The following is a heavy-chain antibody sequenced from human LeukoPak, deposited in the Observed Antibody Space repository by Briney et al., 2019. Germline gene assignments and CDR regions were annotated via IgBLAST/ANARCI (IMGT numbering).Heavy chain of an antibody. D-gene: IGHD4-17*01. V-gene: IGHV4-4*07. J-gene: IGHJ4*02. CDR3: ARDDIAGGSTGTTAAK. CDR2: VYTSGST. Sequence: LETLSLTCTVSGGSISSYCGSWIRQPAGKGLEWVGRVYTSGSTSYHPSLKSRVTISVDKSKNQCSLKLSSVTAADTAVDYCARDDIAGGSTGTTAAKWGQGTLVTVSS. CDR1: GGSISSYC.